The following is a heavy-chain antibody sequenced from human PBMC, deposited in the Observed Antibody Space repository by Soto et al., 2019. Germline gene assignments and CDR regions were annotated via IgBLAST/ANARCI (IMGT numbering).Heavy chain of an antibody. CDR1: GFTFSSYA. J-gene: IGHJ4*02. Sequence: PGGSLRLSCSASGFTFSSYAMHWVRQAPGKGLEYVSGVRGNGDHTFYADSVKGRFTISRDNSKNTLYLQMSSLSAADTPVYYCVTNRAENNFDFFDWGQGALVTVSS. V-gene: IGHV3-64D*06. CDR2: VRGNGDHT. D-gene: IGHD1-20*01. CDR3: VTNRAENNFDFFD.